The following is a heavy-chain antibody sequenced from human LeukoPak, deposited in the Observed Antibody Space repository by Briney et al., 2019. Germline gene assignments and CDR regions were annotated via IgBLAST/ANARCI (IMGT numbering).Heavy chain of an antibody. J-gene: IGHJ5*02. CDR3: AKEVSSWYNNWFDP. Sequence: GGSLRLSCAASGFTFSSYAMSWVRQAPGKGLEWISAISGSGGSTYYADSEKGRFTISRDNSKNTLYLQMNSLRAEDTAVYYCAKEVSSWYNNWFDPWGQGTLVTVSS. D-gene: IGHD6-13*01. CDR2: ISGSGGST. CDR1: GFTFSSYA. V-gene: IGHV3-23*01.